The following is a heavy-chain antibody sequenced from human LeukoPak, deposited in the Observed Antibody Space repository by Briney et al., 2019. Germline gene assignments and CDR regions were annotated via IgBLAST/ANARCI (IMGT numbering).Heavy chain of an antibody. Sequence: GGSLRLSPAASGFTFRNYGMSQVRQAPGEGPESVSGLSGSGGSTYYADSVKGRFTISRDNTKNTLYLQMNSLTAEDTAVFYCAKEMYYYGSGSSSDYWGQGTLVTVSS. J-gene: IGHJ4*02. D-gene: IGHD3-10*01. CDR3: AKEMYYYGSGSSSDY. CDR2: LSGSGGST. CDR1: GFTFRNYG. V-gene: IGHV3-23*01.